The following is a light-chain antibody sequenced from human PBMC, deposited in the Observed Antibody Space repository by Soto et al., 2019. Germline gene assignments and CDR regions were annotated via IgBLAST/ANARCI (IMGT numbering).Light chain of an antibody. CDR3: QQYNNGGT. Sequence: EIVMTQSPATLSVSPGERATLSCRASESVSSKLAWYQQKPGQAPRLLIYGASTRATGVPARFSRSGSGTEFTLIISSLQSADIAVYYCQQYNNGGTFGQGTKVELK. J-gene: IGKJ1*01. V-gene: IGKV3-15*01. CDR2: GAS. CDR1: ESVSSK.